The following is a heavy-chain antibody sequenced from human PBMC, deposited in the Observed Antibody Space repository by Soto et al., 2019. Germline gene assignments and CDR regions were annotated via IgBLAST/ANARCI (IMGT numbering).Heavy chain of an antibody. CDR3: VKVSGYCTGGSCFSYFDY. J-gene: IGHJ4*02. CDR1: GFTFSQHS. V-gene: IGHV3-64D*06. CDR2: ISGSGGNI. Sequence: PVGSLRLSCSDSGFTFSQHSLYWFRQPPGKGLQCVSSISGSGGNIYYAESVKGRFTISRDNSKNTLYLQMTSLSSEDSAVYYCVKVSGYCTGGSCFSYFDYWGQGTPVTVSS. D-gene: IGHD2-15*01.